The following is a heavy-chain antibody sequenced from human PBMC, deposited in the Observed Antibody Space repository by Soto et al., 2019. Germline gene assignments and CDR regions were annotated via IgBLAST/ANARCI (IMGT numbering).Heavy chain of an antibody. CDR1: GGSISSYY. Sequence: ETLSLTCTVSGGSISSYYWSWIRQPPGKGLEWIGYIYYSGSTNYNPSLKSRVTISVDTSKNQFSLKLSSVTAADTAVYYCARDHPYYDFWSGSYGMDVWGQGTTVTVSS. J-gene: IGHJ6*02. V-gene: IGHV4-59*01. CDR3: ARDHPYYDFWSGSYGMDV. D-gene: IGHD3-3*01. CDR2: IYYSGST.